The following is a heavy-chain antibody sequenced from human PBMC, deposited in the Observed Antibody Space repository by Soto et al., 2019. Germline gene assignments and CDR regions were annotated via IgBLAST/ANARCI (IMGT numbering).Heavy chain of an antibody. CDR3: ARRGDGMDV. D-gene: IGHD3-10*01. Sequence: QVQRVQSGAEEKKPGASVKVSCKASGYTFTSYAMHWVRQAPGQRLEWMGWINTGNGNTKYSQKFQGRVTITRDTSASTAYMELRSLRSEDTAVYCCARRGDGMDVWGQGTTVTVSS. J-gene: IGHJ6*02. CDR2: INTGNGNT. CDR1: GYTFTSYA. V-gene: IGHV1-3*04.